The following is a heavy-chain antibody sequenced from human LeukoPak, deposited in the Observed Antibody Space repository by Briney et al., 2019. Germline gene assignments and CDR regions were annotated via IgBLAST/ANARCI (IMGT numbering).Heavy chain of an antibody. J-gene: IGHJ4*02. CDR2: ICGSNGNT. CDR3: AKRLTYTDPWYFFDY. V-gene: IGHV3-23*01. CDR1: GFTFSSYA. D-gene: IGHD6-13*01. Sequence: GGSLRLSCAASGFTFSSYAMNWVRHAPGKGLGWVSTICGSNGNTYYADSVKGRFTISRDNSKNTLYLQMNSLTADDTAVYYCAKRLTYTDPWYFFDYWGQGTLVTVSS.